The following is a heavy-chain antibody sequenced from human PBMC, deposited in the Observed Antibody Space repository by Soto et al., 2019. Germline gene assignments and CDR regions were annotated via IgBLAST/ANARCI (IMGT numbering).Heavy chain of an antibody. D-gene: IGHD5-18*01. Sequence: QVQVVQSGPAVKKPGASVLGSCKASGYTFTSDGISWVRQAPGQGLEWMGWISGDNGQTTYGQKLRGRVPITTDTSTSTAYMELRSLRSADAVVYYFARDGRKQLWVEGLSAMDFWGQGTTVTFSS. CDR3: ARDGRKQLWVEGLSAMDF. CDR2: ISGDNGQT. J-gene: IGHJ6*02. V-gene: IGHV1-18*01. CDR1: GYTFTSDG.